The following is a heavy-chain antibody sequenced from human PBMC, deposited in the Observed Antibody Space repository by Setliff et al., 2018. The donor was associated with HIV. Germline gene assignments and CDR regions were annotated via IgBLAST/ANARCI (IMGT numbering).Heavy chain of an antibody. Sequence: GASVKVSCTAVGGTFRSKAVSWVRQAPGQGLEWMGGISPVFGTANYAQKFQDRVTITVDESTNTAYMELNSLRSDDTAVYYCARDFYDSSGYLNLGFDYWGQGSLVTVSS. J-gene: IGHJ4*02. V-gene: IGHV1-69*13. CDR3: ARDFYDSSGYLNLGFDY. CDR2: ISPVFGTA. CDR1: GGTFRSKA. D-gene: IGHD3-22*01.